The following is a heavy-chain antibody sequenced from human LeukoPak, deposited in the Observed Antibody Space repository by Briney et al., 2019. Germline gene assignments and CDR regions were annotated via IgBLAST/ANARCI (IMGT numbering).Heavy chain of an antibody. CDR1: GYGFTSCW. D-gene: IGHD1-26*01. J-gene: IGHJ4*02. CDR3: ARLGTSEIVGATTDYFDY. CDR2: IYPGDSDT. Sequence: GESLKISCKGSGYGFTSCWIGWVRQMPGKGLEWMGIIYPGDSDTRYSPSFQGQVTISADKSISTAYLQWSSLKASDTAMYYCARLGTSEIVGATTDYFDYWGQGTLVTVSS. V-gene: IGHV5-51*01.